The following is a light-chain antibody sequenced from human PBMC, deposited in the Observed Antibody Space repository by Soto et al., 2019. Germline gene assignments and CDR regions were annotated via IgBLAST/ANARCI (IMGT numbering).Light chain of an antibody. J-gene: IGKJ1*01. CDR2: AAS. CDR3: QHYVYPQWT. Sequence: EIGLTQSPGTLSLSPGERATLSCRASQIVTSRYLAWYQQKPGQAPRLLIYAASSRATDIPDRFSGSGSGTDFTLTISRLEPEDFAVYICQHYVYPQWTFGPGTKVEIK. V-gene: IGKV3-20*01. CDR1: QIVTSRY.